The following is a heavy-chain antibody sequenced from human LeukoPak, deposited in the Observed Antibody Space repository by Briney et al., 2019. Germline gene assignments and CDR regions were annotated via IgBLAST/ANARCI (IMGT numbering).Heavy chain of an antibody. Sequence: GGSLRPSCAASGFTFSSYAMSWVRQAPGKGLEWVSVISGSGGSTYYADSVKGRFTISRDNSKNTLYLQMNSLRAEDTAVYYCAKGVRAAWGAFDIWGQRTMVTVSS. CDR1: GFTFSSYA. CDR3: AKGVRAAWGAFDI. J-gene: IGHJ3*02. V-gene: IGHV3-23*01. D-gene: IGHD7-27*01. CDR2: ISGSGGST.